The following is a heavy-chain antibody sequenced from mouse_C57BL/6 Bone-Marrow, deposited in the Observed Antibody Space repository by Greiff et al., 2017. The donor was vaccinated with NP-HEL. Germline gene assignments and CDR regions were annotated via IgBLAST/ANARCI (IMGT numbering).Heavy chain of an antibody. CDR3: ARDRIVTTLFDY. J-gene: IGHJ2*01. CDR2: INPGSGGT. CDR1: GYAFTNYL. Sequence: VQLVESGAELVRPGTSVKVSCKASGYAFTNYLIEWVKQRPGQGLEWIGVINPGSGGTNYNEKFKGKATLTADKSSSTAYMQLSSLTSEDSAVYFCARDRIVTTLFDYWGQGTTLTVSS. D-gene: IGHD2-5*01. V-gene: IGHV1-54*01.